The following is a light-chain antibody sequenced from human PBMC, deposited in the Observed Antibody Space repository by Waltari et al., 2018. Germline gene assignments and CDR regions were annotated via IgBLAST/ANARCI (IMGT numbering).Light chain of an antibody. V-gene: IGLV2-11*01. Sequence: QSALTQPRSVSGSPGQSVTISCTGTSSDVGAYNYVSWFQQPPGKAPKLIIYDVSKRPSGLPGRFSGSKSGNTASLTISGLQTEDDADYYCSAYTGSLNVFGTGTKVTVL. CDR2: DVS. CDR3: SAYTGSLNV. CDR1: SSDVGAYNY. J-gene: IGLJ1*01.